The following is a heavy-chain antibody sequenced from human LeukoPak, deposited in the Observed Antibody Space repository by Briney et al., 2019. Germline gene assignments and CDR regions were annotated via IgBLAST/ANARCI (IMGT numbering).Heavy chain of an antibody. CDR1: GYTFTGYY. V-gene: IGHV1-2*02. CDR2: INPNSGDT. J-gene: IGHJ3*02. CDR3: ARDPGYCSSGSCSNLAFVI. Sequence: ASVKVSCKASGYTFTGYYIHWVRQAPGQGLEWMGWINPNSGDTNYAQKFQDRVTMTRDTSISTAYMELSRLRSDDTAVYYCARDPGYCSSGSCSNLAFVIGGKGKMVTVSS. D-gene: IGHD2-15*01.